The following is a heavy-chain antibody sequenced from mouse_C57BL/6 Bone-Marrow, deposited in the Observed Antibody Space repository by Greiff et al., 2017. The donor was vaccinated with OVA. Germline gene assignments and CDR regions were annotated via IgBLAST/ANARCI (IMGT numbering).Heavy chain of an antibody. D-gene: IGHD2-1*01. V-gene: IGHV1-55*01. CDR3: ARIYYGNYWYFDV. CDR2: IYPGSGST. J-gene: IGHJ1*03. Sequence: VQLQQPGAELVKPGASVKMSCKASGYTFTSYWITWVKQRPGQGLEWIGDIYPGSGSTNYNEKFKSKATLTVDTSSSTAYMQLSSLTSEDAAVYYCARIYYGNYWYFDVWGTGTTVTVSS. CDR1: GYTFTSYW.